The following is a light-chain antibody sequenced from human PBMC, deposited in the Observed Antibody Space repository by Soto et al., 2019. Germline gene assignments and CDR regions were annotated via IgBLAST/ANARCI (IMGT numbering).Light chain of an antibody. CDR2: GAS. V-gene: IGKV3-15*01. J-gene: IGKJ1*01. Sequence: EIEMTQSPATLSVSPGERATLSCRASQSVSTNVAWYQQKPGQAPRLLIYGASIRATTTPVKFSGSGSGTEFTLTISSLQSEDFAVYYCQHYNKWPPWTFGQGTKVEIK. CDR1: QSVSTN. CDR3: QHYNKWPPWT.